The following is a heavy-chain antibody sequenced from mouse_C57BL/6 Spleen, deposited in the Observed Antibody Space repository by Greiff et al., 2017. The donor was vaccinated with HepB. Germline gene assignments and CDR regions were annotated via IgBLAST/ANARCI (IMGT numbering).Heavy chain of an antibody. Sequence: DVQLQESGPGLVKPSQSLSLTCSVTGYSITSGYYWNWIRQFPGNKLEWMGYISYDGSNNYNPSLKNRISITRDTSKNQFFLKLNSVTTEDTATYYCARENSYSLDYWGQGTTLTVAS. J-gene: IGHJ2*01. D-gene: IGHD2-12*01. CDR2: ISYDGSN. CDR1: GYSITSGYY. V-gene: IGHV3-6*01. CDR3: ARENSYSLDY.